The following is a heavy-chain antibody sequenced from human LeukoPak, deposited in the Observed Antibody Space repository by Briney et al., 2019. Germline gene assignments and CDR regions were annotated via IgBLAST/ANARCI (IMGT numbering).Heavy chain of an antibody. CDR3: AAMVYAKGDYYYYGMDV. CDR1: GGSISSGSYY. D-gene: IGHD2-8*01. Sequence: PSETLSLTCTVSGGSISSGSYYWSWIRQPAGKGLEWIGRIYTSGSTNYNPSLKSRVTISVDTSKNQFSLKLSSVTAADTAVYYCAAMVYAKGDYYYYGMDVWGQGTTVTVSS. J-gene: IGHJ6*02. V-gene: IGHV4-61*02. CDR2: IYTSGST.